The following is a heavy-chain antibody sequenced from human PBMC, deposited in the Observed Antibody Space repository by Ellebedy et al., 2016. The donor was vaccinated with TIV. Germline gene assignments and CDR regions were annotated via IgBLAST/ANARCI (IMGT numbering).Heavy chain of an antibody. J-gene: IGHJ4*02. D-gene: IGHD6-19*01. CDR1: GYSISSGYY. Sequence: SETLSLXCTVSGYSISSGYYWGWIRQPPGKGLEWIGSIYHSGSTYYNPSLKSRVTISVDTSKNQFSLKLSSVTAADTAVYYCANALYSSGWPYFDYWGQGTLVTVSS. CDR2: IYHSGST. V-gene: IGHV4-38-2*02. CDR3: ANALYSSGWPYFDY.